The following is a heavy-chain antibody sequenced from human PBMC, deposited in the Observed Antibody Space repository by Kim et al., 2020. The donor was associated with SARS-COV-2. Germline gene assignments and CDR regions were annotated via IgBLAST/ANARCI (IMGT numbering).Heavy chain of an antibody. CDR3: VRDRSSKWLLIYY. J-gene: IGHJ4*02. D-gene: IGHD6-13*01. CDR1: GASVSSYY. Sequence: SETLSLTCTVSGASVSSYYWIWIRQPPGKGLEWIGYIYYRGSTDYNPSLKSRVTMSVDTSKNQFSLKLRSVTAADTAVYFCVRDRSSKWLLIYYWSPGTPVTVST. V-gene: IGHV4-59*02. CDR2: IYYRGST.